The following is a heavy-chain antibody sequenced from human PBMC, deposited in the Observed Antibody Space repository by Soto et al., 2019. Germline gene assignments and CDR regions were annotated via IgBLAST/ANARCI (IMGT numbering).Heavy chain of an antibody. J-gene: IGHJ4*02. V-gene: IGHV4-59*01. CDR1: GGSISSYY. CDR2: IYYSGST. D-gene: IGHD6-13*01. Sequence: ETLSLTCTVSGGSISSYYWSWIRQPPGKGLEWIGYIYYSGSTNYNPSLKSRVTISVDTSKNQFSLKLSSVTAADTAVYYCARGSAAALRNWGQGTLVTVT. CDR3: ARGSAAALRN.